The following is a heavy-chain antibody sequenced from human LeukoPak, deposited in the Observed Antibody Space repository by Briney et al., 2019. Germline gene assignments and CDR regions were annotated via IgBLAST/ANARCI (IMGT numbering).Heavy chain of an antibody. D-gene: IGHD1-26*01. CDR1: GFTFSSYW. CDR3: ARDRGSYSDY. Sequence: PGGSLRLSCAASGFTFSSYWIHWVRHAPGKGLVWVSRINTDGRTTNYADSVKGRFTISRDNAKNTLYLQMNNLRAEDTAVYYCARDRGSYSDYWGQGTLVTVAP. CDR2: INTDGRTT. V-gene: IGHV3-74*01. J-gene: IGHJ4*02.